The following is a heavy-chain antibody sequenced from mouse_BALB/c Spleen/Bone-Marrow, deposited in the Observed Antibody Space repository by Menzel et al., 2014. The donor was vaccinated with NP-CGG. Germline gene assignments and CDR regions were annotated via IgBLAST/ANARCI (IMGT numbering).Heavy chain of an antibody. CDR3: TRDHYYYGSSYWYFDV. Sequence: GAELVKPGASVKLSCKASGYTFTSYYMYWVKQRPGQGLEWIGGINPSNGGTNFNEKYKSKATLTVDKSSSTAYMQLSSLTSEDSAVHYCTRDHYYYGSSYWYFDVWGAGTTVTVSS. V-gene: IGHV1S81*02. CDR2: INPSNGGT. CDR1: GYTFTSYY. D-gene: IGHD1-1*01. J-gene: IGHJ1*01.